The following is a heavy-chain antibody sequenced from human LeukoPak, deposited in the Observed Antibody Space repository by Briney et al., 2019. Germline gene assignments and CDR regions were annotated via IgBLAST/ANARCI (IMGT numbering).Heavy chain of an antibody. CDR1: SGSISSGSYY. Sequence: SETLSLTCTVSSGSISSGSYYWPWIRQPAGKGLEWIGRIYYRGSTEYNPSLKSRVTISVDTSRNQFSLNLTPVRAAGTAIYXXXXXXYCPAGSCYGRNWFDPWGQGILVTVSS. V-gene: IGHV4-61*02. D-gene: IGHD2-15*01. CDR3: XXXXYCPAGSCYGRNWFDP. CDR2: IYYRGST. J-gene: IGHJ5*02.